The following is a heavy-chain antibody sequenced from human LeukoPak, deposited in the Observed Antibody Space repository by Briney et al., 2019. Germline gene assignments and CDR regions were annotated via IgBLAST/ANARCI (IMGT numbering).Heavy chain of an antibody. D-gene: IGHD2-15*01. CDR3: ATAPSRCGGTCPFAS. Sequence: SETLSLTCSVSGASISDYWWSWIRQPAGKGLEWVGRIYTDAGGDTNLNPALNSRVTVSVDTSKNQFSLKLISVTAADTAVYYCATAPSRCGGTCPFASWGPGTLVTVSS. J-gene: IGHJ4*02. V-gene: IGHV4-4*07. CDR1: GASISDYW. CDR2: IYTDAGGDT.